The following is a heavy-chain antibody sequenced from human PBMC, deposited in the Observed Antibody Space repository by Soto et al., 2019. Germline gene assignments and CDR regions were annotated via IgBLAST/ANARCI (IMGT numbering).Heavy chain of an antibody. V-gene: IGHV1-69*06. CDR1: AGTFNNYA. Sequence: QEQLVQSGPEVKKPGSSVTVSCKASAGTFNNYAICWVRQAPGQGLEWMGGTIPLFSTSSYAQKFQGSVTITADKSTSTVYMEMRNRKSEDTALYYCARAGARPYYSYGMDVWGQGTTVTVS. CDR3: ARAGARPYYSYGMDV. CDR2: TIPLFSTS. D-gene: IGHD7-27*01. J-gene: IGHJ6*02.